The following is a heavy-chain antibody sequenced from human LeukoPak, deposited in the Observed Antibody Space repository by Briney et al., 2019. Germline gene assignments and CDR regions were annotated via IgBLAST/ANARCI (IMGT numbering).Heavy chain of an antibody. CDR2: ISSGTTYI. J-gene: IGHJ6*02. CDR3: ARASDYGDYFSGMDV. CDR1: GFTFSSYS. D-gene: IGHD4-17*01. V-gene: IGHV3-21*01. Sequence: GGSLRLSCATSGFTFSSYSMNWIRQAPGKGLEWVSSISSGTTYIYYADSLQGRFTISRDNAKSSLYLQMNSLRAEDTAVYYCARASDYGDYFSGMDVWGQGTTVTVSS.